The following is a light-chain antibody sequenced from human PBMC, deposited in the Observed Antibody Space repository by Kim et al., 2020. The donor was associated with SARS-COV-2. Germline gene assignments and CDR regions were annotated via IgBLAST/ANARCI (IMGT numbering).Light chain of an antibody. CDR2: VMSDGTH. CDR3: QSWGVGFQV. CDR1: SSYNKYD. V-gene: IGLV4-69*01. J-gene: IGLJ2*01. Sequence: QPVLTQSPSASASLGASVKFTCILTSSYNKYDIAWHQQQPGKGPRFLMKVMSDGTHTRGDGIPDRFSGSSSGPERYLTISSLQFDDEADYYCQSWGVGFQVFGGGTQLIVL.